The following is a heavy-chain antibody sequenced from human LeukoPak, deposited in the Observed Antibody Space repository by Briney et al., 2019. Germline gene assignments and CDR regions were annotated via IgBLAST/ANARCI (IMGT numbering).Heavy chain of an antibody. D-gene: IGHD1-1*01. CDR2: ISTSGRT. V-gene: IGHV4-4*07. CDR1: GGSITTYY. Sequence: SETLSLTCTVSGGSITTYYWSWIRQPARKGLEWIGRISTSGRTNYNPSLKSRLTMSADTSKNQFSLILNSVTAADTAVYYCAVGRPRNATRLDDGYDFWGQGTMVTVSS. J-gene: IGHJ3*01. CDR3: AVGRPRNATRLDDGYDF.